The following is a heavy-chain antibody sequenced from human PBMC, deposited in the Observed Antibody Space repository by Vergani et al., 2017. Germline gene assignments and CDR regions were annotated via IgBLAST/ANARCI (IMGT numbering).Heavy chain of an antibody. Sequence: QVQLVQSGAEVKKPGSSVKVSCKASGGTFSSYAISWVRQAPGQGLEWMGIINPSGGSTSYAQKFQGRVTMTRDTSTSTVYMELSSLRSEDTAVYYCARGNGSPLVPLYYYYGMDVWGQGTTVNVSS. V-gene: IGHV1-46*01. D-gene: IGHD6-13*01. CDR1: GGTFSSYA. CDR2: INPSGGST. CDR3: ARGNGSPLVPLYYYYGMDV. J-gene: IGHJ6*02.